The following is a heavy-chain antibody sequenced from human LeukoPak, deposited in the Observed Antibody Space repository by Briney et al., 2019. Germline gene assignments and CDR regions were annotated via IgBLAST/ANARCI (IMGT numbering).Heavy chain of an antibody. D-gene: IGHD3-10*01. CDR3: ARGRGLLRGVYYFDY. J-gene: IGHJ4*02. CDR1: GYSFTSYW. V-gene: IGHV5-51*01. CDR2: IYRSDSDA. Sequence: GESLKISCKGSGYSFTSYWIGWVRQMPGKGLEWMGIIYRSDSDARYSPSFQGQVIISADKSISTAYLQGSSLEASDNAMYYCARGRGLLRGVYYFDYWGQGTLVTVSS.